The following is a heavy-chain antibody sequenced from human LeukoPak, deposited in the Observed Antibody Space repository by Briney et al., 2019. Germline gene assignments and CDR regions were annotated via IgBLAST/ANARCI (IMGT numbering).Heavy chain of an antibody. CDR2: ISAYNGNT. Sequence: AASVKISCKASGYTFTSYGISWVRQAPGQGLEWMGWISAYNGNTNYAQKLQGRVTVTTDTSTSTAYMELRSLRSDDTAVYYCAIENYYDSSGYYRWGQGTLVTVSS. V-gene: IGHV1-18*01. J-gene: IGHJ5*02. CDR1: GYTFTSYG. D-gene: IGHD3-22*01. CDR3: AIENYYDSSGYYR.